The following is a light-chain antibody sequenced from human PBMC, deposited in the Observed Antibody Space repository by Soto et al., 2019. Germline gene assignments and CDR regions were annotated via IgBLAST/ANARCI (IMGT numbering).Light chain of an antibody. CDR1: SSDVGSYNL. Sequence: QSALTQPASVSGSPGQSITISCTGTSSDVGSYNLVSWYQQHPGKAPKLMIYEVSKRPSGVSNRFSGSKSVNTASLTISGLEAEDEADYYCCSYAGSSILDVFGTGTKVTVL. CDR3: CSYAGSSILDV. V-gene: IGLV2-23*02. CDR2: EVS. J-gene: IGLJ1*01.